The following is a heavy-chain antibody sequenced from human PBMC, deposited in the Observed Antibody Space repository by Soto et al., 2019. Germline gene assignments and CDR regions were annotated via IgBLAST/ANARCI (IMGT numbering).Heavy chain of an antibody. V-gene: IGHV3-23*01. J-gene: IGHJ4*01. CDR2: VSNSGGGT. CDR3: AKDRLVLVPTVFDY. D-gene: IGHD2-2*01. CDR1: GFTFSTYA. Sequence: PGGSLRLSCAASGFTFSTYAMTWVRQAPGKGLEWVSGVSNSGGGTYYADSVKGRFTISRDNSKHTLYLQMNSLRAEDTAVYYCAKDRLVLVPTVFDYWGHGILVTVSS.